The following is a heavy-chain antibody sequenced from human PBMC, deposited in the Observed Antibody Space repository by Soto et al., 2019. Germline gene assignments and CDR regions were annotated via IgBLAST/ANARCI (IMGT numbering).Heavy chain of an antibody. CDR2: IYPGDSDT. J-gene: IGHJ3*02. CDR1: GYSFTSYW. CDR3: ASQEMATKNVDASDI. D-gene: IGHD5-12*01. Sequence: GESLKISCKGSGYSFTSYWIGWVRQMPGKGLEWMGIIYPGDSDTRYSPSFQGQVTISADKSISTAYLQWSSLKASDTAMYYCASQEMATKNVDASDIWGQGTMVTVS. V-gene: IGHV5-51*01.